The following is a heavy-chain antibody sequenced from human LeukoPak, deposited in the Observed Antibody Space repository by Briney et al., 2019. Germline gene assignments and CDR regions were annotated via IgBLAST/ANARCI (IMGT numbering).Heavy chain of an antibody. CDR3: AVPGIAAAGTQLDYYYYMDV. D-gene: IGHD6-13*01. J-gene: IGHJ6*03. V-gene: IGHV1-69*01. CDR2: IIPIFGTA. CDR1: GGTFSSYA. Sequence: SVKVSRKASGGTFSSYAISWVRQAPGQGLEWMGGIIPIFGTANYAQKFQGGVTITADESTSTAYMELSSLRSEDTAVYYCAVPGIAAAGTQLDYYYYMDVWGKGTTVTVSS.